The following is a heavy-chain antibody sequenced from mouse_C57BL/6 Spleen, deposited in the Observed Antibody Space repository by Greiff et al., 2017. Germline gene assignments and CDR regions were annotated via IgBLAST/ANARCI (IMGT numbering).Heavy chain of an antibody. CDR3: ARPSYPGPYFDY. V-gene: IGHV1-69*01. J-gene: IGHJ2*01. Sequence: QVQLQQPGAELVMPGASVKLSCKASGYTFTSYWMHWVKQRPGQGLEWIGEIDPSDSYTNYNQKFKGKSTLTVDKSSSTAYMQLSSLTSEDSAVFYWARPSYPGPYFDYWGQGTTLTVSS. D-gene: IGHD3-1*01. CDR2: IDPSDSYT. CDR1: GYTFTSYW.